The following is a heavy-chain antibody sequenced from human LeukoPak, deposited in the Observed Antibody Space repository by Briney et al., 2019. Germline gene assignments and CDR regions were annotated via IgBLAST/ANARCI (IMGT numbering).Heavy chain of an antibody. D-gene: IGHD3-22*01. Sequence: ASARVSCKASGYTFTSYGITWVRQAPGQGLEWMGWISPYNGNTNYAQKLQGRVTMTTDTSTSTAYMELRSLRSDDTAVYYCARGGETMINDYWGQGTLVTVSS. CDR2: ISPYNGNT. J-gene: IGHJ4*02. CDR1: GYTFTSYG. CDR3: ARGGETMINDY. V-gene: IGHV1-18*01.